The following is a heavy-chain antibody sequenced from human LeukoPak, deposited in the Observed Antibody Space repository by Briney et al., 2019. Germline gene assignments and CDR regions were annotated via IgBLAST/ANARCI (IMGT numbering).Heavy chain of an antibody. V-gene: IGHV3-23*01. J-gene: IGHJ4*02. Sequence: GGSLRLSCAAFGFTFSSYAMSWVRQAPGKGLEWVSAISGSGGSTYYADSVKGRFTISRDNSKNTLYLQMNSLRAEDTAVYYCARDFPGIAVACGGFDYWGQGTLVTVYS. CDR2: ISGSGGST. CDR3: ARDFPGIAVACGGFDY. CDR1: GFTFSSYA. D-gene: IGHD6-19*01.